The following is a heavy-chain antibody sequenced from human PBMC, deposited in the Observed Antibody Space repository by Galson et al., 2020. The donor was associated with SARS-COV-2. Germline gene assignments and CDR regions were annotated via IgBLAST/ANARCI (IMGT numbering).Heavy chain of an antibody. CDR1: GGSIRTYY. J-gene: IGHJ4*02. Sequence: SETLSLTCTVSGGSIRTYYWSWIRQPPGKGLAWIGYISDSGSTNYNPSLKSRVTISVDTSKNQFSLKLTSVTAADTAVYYCVRRSVTTSEDYLDYWGLGNLVTVSS. V-gene: IGHV4-59*01. CDR2: ISDSGST. CDR3: VRRSVTTSEDYLDY. D-gene: IGHD4-17*01.